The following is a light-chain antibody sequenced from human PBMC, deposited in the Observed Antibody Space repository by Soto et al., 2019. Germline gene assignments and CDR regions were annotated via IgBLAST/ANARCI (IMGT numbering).Light chain of an antibody. CDR1: HRVSSY. V-gene: IGKV3-15*01. CDR2: ATS. J-gene: IGKJ4*01. Sequence: EIVMTQSPATLSVSPGERATLSCRASHRVSSYLAWYQQKPGQAPRLLIYATSTRATGIPARFSGSGSGTEFTLTLSSLQSEDFAVYYCQQYNNWPLTVGGGTKVDSK. CDR3: QQYNNWPLT.